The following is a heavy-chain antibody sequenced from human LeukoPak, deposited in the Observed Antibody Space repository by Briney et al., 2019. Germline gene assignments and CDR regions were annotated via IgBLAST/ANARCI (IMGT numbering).Heavy chain of an antibody. CDR3: ARAYGSGSYYDLNWFDP. D-gene: IGHD3-10*01. V-gene: IGHV3-9*01. CDR1: GFTFDDYA. J-gene: IGHJ5*02. Sequence: PGGSLRLSCAASGFTFDDYAMHWVRHAPGKGLEWVSGISWNSGSIGYADSVKGRFTISRDNAKNSLYLQMNSLRAEDTALYYCARAYGSGSYYDLNWFDPWGQGTLVTVSS. CDR2: ISWNSGSI.